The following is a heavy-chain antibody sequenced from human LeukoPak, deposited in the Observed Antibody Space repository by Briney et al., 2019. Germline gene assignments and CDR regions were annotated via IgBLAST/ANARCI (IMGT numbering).Heavy chain of an antibody. CDR3: ARGYVGLGRIYYYGMDV. CDR1: GGSFSGYY. D-gene: IGHD4-23*01. J-gene: IGHJ6*02. V-gene: IGHV4-34*01. Sequence: SETLSLTCAVYGGSFSGYYWSWIRQPPGKGLEWIGEINHRAATNYNPSLKSRVTISVDTSKNQFSLKLSSVTAADTAVYYCARGYVGLGRIYYYGMDVWGQGTTVTVSS. CDR2: INHRAAT.